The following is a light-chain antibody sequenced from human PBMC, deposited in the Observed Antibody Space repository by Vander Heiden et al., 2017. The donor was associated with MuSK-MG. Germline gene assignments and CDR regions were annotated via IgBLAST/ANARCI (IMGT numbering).Light chain of an antibody. V-gene: IGKV1-6*01. J-gene: IGKJ4*01. CDR1: QGIKND. CDR2: AAS. CDR3: LQDYNYPLA. Sequence: AIQMTQSPSSLSASVGDRVTITCRASQGIKNDLGWYQQRPGKAPNLLIYAASSLLSGVPSRLSGSGSGTDFTLTISSLQPKDFATYYCLQDYNYPLAFGGGTKVEIK.